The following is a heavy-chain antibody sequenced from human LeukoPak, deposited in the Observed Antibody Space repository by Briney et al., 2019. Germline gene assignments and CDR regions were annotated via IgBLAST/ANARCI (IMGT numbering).Heavy chain of an antibody. Sequence: PPESLSLICTVSGGAISSSSDDWGWILQPPGKGVEWIGSMYYSGSTFYILSVKSRVTMCVDTAKNQCCLELAPVTAVDRVVDYCPRHLPHTETTTILAYWGQGIMVIVS. J-gene: IGHJ4*02. CDR1: GGAISSSSDD. CDR2: MYYSGST. D-gene: IGHD5-24*01. CDR3: PRHLPHTETTTILAY. V-gene: IGHV4-39*01.